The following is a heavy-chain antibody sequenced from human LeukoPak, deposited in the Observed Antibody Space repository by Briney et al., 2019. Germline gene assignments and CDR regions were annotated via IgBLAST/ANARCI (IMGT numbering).Heavy chain of an antibody. J-gene: IGHJ4*02. CDR1: GFSFSSYS. V-gene: IGHV3-48*01. Sequence: GGSLRLSSAASGFSFSSYSMNWVRQAAGNGLEWVSYISSSSSTIYYADSVKGRFTISRDNAKNSLYLQMNSLRVEDTAVFYCATLNFRISLLFDYWGQGILVTVSS. CDR2: ISSSSSTI. CDR3: ATLNFRISLLFDY. D-gene: IGHD2/OR15-2a*01.